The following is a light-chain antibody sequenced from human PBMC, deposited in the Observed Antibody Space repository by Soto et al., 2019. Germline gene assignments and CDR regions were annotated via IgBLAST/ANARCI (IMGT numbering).Light chain of an antibody. J-gene: IGKJ3*01. CDR1: QSVSSY. Sequence: EIVLTQSPATLYLSPGERATLSCRASQSVSSYLAWYQQKPGQAPRLLISDASNRATVIPARFSGSGSGTDFTLTISSLEPEDFGVYYCQQRSNWLFTFGPGIKVDIK. CDR2: DAS. CDR3: QQRSNWLFT. V-gene: IGKV3-11*01.